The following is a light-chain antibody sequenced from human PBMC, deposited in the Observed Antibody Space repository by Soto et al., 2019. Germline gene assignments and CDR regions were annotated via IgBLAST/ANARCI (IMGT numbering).Light chain of an antibody. J-gene: IGKJ1*01. CDR1: QSVSSSY. V-gene: IGKV3-15*01. CDR2: SAS. Sequence: EIVLTQSPGTLSLSPGEGATLSFRASQSVSSSYLAWYQQKPGQAPRLLIYSASTSASGIPDRFSGSGSGTEFTLTISSLQSEDFAFFYCQQYNGWPRTLGQGTKV. CDR3: QQYNGWPRT.